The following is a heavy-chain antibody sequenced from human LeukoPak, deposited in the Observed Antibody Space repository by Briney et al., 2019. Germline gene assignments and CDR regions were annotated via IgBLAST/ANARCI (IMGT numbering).Heavy chain of an antibody. CDR3: ARDHWDYDYVWGSYRRPRDDYYMDV. V-gene: IGHV1-18*01. CDR1: GYTFTSYG. CDR2: ISAYNGNT. D-gene: IGHD3-16*02. Sequence: GASVKVSCKASGYTFTSYGISWVRQAPGQGLEWMGWISAYNGNTNYAQKLQGRVTMTTDTSASTAYMELRSLRSDDTAVYYCARDHWDYDYVWGSYRRPRDDYYMDVWGKGTTVTISS. J-gene: IGHJ6*03.